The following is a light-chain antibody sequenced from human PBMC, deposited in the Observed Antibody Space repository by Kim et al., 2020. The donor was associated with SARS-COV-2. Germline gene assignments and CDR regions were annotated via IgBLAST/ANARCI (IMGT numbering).Light chain of an antibody. CDR3: LLSYSGARARV. CDR2: DTS. CDR1: TGAVTSGHY. Sequence: QAVVTQEPSLIVSPGGTVTLTCGSSTGAVTSGHYPYWFQQKPGQAPRTLIYDTSNKHSWTPARFSGSLLGGKAALTLSGAQPEDEAEYYCLLSYSGARARVFGGGTQLTVL. V-gene: IGLV7-46*01. J-gene: IGLJ3*02.